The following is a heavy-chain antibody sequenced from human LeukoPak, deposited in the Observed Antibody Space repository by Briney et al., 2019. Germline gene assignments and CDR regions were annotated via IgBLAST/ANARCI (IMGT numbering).Heavy chain of an antibody. CDR3: ARVPSIAAVGIRLDY. V-gene: IGHV3-30*03. J-gene: IGHJ4*02. CDR1: GFTFSSDG. CDR2: ISYDGRHK. Sequence: PGRSLRLSCVASGFTFSSDGMHWVRQAPGKGLEGVAVISYDGRHKYYADSVKGRFTISRDNSKNTLYPQMNSLRAEDTAMYYCARVPSIAAVGIRLDYWGQGTLVTVSS. D-gene: IGHD6-13*01.